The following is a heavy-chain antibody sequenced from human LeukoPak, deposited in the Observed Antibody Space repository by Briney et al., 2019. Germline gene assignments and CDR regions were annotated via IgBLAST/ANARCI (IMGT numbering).Heavy chain of an antibody. J-gene: IGHJ5*02. Sequence: ASVKVSCKTSGYPFSAYEMNWVRRAAGQGLEWMGWVHPNSGNTAYAQKFQGRVTMTRDTSISTAYMELSGLRSDDTAVYFCARGPRNDPWGQGTLVTVSS. CDR3: ARGPRNDP. V-gene: IGHV1-8*01. CDR1: GYPFSAYE. D-gene: IGHD1-14*01. CDR2: VHPNSGNT.